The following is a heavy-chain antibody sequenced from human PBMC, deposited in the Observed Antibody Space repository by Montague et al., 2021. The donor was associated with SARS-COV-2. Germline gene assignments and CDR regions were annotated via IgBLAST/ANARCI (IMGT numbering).Heavy chain of an antibody. CDR2: IYYSGST. J-gene: IGHJ4*02. CDR1: GFTFGDYA. D-gene: IGHD3-16*01. CDR3: AGHKYDYVWGTSSCFFDY. Sequence: LRLSCAASGFTFGDYAMSWIRQPPGKGLEWIGYIYYSGSTNYNXSLKSRGTISVDTSKNQFSLKLSSVTAADTAVYYCAGHKYDYVWGTSSCFFDYWGQGTLVTVSA. V-gene: IGHV4-59*08.